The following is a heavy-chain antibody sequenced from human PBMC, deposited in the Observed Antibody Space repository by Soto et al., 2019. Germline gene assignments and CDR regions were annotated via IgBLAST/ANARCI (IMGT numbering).Heavy chain of an antibody. CDR2: VSWNSGTV. Sequence: EVQLVESGGTLVQPGRSLRLSCAASGFSFDEYAMHWVRQVPVKGLEWVSGVSWNSGTVGYGDSVKGRFTISRDNDKKSLYLQMNSLRAEDTAMYYCSKGFCSSAKCYTYSYMDVWGKGTAVTVSS. J-gene: IGHJ6*03. CDR1: GFSFDEYA. CDR3: SKGFCSSAKCYTYSYMDV. V-gene: IGHV3-9*01. D-gene: IGHD2-2*01.